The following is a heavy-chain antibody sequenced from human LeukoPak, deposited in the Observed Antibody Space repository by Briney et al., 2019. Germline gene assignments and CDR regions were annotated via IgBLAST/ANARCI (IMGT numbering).Heavy chain of an antibody. V-gene: IGHV1-24*01. J-gene: IGHJ5*02. D-gene: IGHD1-26*01. CDR3: ATTPLVGATGWFDP. CDR1: GYTLTVLS. Sequence: APVKVSCKVSGYTLTVLSMHWVRQAPGKGLEWMGGFDPEDGETIYAQKFQGRVTMTEDTSTDTAYMELSSLRSEDTAVYYCATTPLVGATGWFDPWGQGTLVTVSS. CDR2: FDPEDGET.